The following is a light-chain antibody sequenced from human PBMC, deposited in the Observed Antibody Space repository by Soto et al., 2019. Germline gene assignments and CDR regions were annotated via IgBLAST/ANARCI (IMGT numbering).Light chain of an antibody. V-gene: IGKV3-20*01. CDR2: GAS. J-gene: IGKJ1*01. CDR1: HGVSSGY. CDR3: QQYGSSGT. Sequence: IGLTQSPCTLSLSPGERATLSCRASHGVSSGYLAWYQQKPGQAPRLLIYGASNRATGIPDRFSGSGSGTDFTLTISRLEPEDFAVYYCQQYGSSGTFGQGTKVDI.